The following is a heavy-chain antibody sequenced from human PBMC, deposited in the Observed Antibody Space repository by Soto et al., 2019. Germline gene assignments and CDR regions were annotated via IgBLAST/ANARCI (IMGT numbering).Heavy chain of an antibody. J-gene: IGHJ4*02. CDR1: GGSIGSYY. CDR2: IYYSGST. D-gene: IGHD3-3*01. CDR3: ARGAWRKMDY. Sequence: QVQLQESGPGLVKPSETLSLTCSVSGGSIGSYYWSWIRQPPGKGLKGIGDIYYSGSTNYKPSLKGRMTMPVEMSNTQFPLTLSSVPAANTAVYYCARGAWRKMDYWGQGTLVTVSS. V-gene: IGHV4-59*08.